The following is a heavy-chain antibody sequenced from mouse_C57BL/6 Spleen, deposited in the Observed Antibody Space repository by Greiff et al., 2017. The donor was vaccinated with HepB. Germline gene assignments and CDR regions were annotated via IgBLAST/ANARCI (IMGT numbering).Heavy chain of an antibody. V-gene: IGHV1-39*01. D-gene: IGHD2-13*01. CDR1: GYTFTDYN. CDR3: ARSDQVYYGACGC. CDR2: INPNYGTT. Sequence: VQLQQSGPELVKPGASVKISCKASGYTFTDYNMNWVKQSNEKSLEWIGVINPNYGTTIYNEKFKGKATLTVDQSSSTAYMQLNSLTSEDSAVYYFARSDQVYYGACGCWGQGTTLTVA. J-gene: IGHJ2*01.